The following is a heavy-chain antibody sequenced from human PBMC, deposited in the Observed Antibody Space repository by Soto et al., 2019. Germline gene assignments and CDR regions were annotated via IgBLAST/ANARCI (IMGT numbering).Heavy chain of an antibody. J-gene: IGHJ4*01. D-gene: IGHD3-22*01. Sequence: PGGSLRLSCAASGFTFSRYGMHGVGQAPGKGLEGVAVIWHDGSNKYYADSVKGRFTISRDNSKTTLYLQMNSLRAEDTPVYYCARDLRKTYYYDSSGYYFDYWGHGTLVTVSS. V-gene: IGHV3-33*01. CDR3: ARDLRKTYYYDSSGYYFDY. CDR2: IWHDGSNK. CDR1: GFTFSRYG.